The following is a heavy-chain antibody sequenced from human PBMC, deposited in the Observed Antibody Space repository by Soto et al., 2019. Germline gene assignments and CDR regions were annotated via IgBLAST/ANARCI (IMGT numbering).Heavy chain of an antibody. CDR1: GFTFNNYA. V-gene: IGHV3-23*01. J-gene: IGHJ4*02. D-gene: IGHD3-10*01. Sequence: EVQLLESGGGLVQPGGSLRLSCAASGFTFNNYAMSWVRQAPGKGLEWVSAISGGGDTTSYADSVKGRFTVSRDGSKNTVYVKMTSRRAEDTAVYYCAKGRGGSGSLPPRVDFWGQGTLVTVPS. CDR2: ISGGGDTT. CDR3: AKGRGGSGSLPPRVDF.